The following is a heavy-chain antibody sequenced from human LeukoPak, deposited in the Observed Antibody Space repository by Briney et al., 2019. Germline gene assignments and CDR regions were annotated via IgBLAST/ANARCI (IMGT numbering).Heavy chain of an antibody. Sequence: SETLSLTCTVSGGSISSYYWSWIRQPPGKGLEWIGYIYYSGSTNYNPSLKSRVTISVDTSKNQFSLKLSSVTAADTAVYYCAGRFGELYNWFDPWGQGTPVTVSS. D-gene: IGHD3-10*01. J-gene: IGHJ5*02. CDR2: IYYSGST. CDR1: GGSISSYY. V-gene: IGHV4-59*01. CDR3: AGRFGELYNWFDP.